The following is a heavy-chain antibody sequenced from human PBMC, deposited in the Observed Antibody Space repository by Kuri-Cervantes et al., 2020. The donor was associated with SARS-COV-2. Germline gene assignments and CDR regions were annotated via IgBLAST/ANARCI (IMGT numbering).Heavy chain of an antibody. V-gene: IGHV4-30-4*08. CDR3: ARGDTWLRLNWNWFDP. Sequence: SETLSLTCTVSGGSISSGDYYWIWIRQPPGKGLEWIGFTHNSGFTYYNPSLKSRVTISADTSKNQFSLKLSSVTAADTAVYYCARGDTWLRLNWNWFDPWGQGTLVTVSS. J-gene: IGHJ5*02. CDR2: THNSGFT. D-gene: IGHD5-12*01. CDR1: GGSISSGDYY.